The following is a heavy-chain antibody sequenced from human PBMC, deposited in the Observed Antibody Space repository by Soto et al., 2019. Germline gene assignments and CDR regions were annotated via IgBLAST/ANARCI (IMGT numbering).Heavy chain of an antibody. Sequence: PGGSLRLSCAASGFTFSSYAMSWVRQAPGNGLEWVSAISGSGGSTYYADSVKGRFTISRDNSKNTLYLQMNSLRAEDTAVYYCAKDGVDYDILTGYYKGAYYFDYWGQGTLVTSPQ. CDR1: GFTFSSYA. CDR3: AKDGVDYDILTGYYKGAYYFDY. J-gene: IGHJ4*02. D-gene: IGHD3-9*01. V-gene: IGHV3-23*01. CDR2: ISGSGGST.